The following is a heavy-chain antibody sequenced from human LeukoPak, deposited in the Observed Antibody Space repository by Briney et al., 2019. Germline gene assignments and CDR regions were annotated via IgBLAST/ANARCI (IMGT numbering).Heavy chain of an antibody. Sequence: PSETLSLTCAVYGGSFSGYYWSWTRQPPGKGLEWIGYIYHSGSTYYNPSLKSRVTISVDRSKNQFSLKLSSVTAADTAVYYCARALLTWGLWFDPWGQGTLVTVSS. CDR3: ARALLTWGLWFDP. D-gene: IGHD3-9*01. CDR1: GGSFSGYY. J-gene: IGHJ5*02. CDR2: IYHSGST. V-gene: IGHV4-34*01.